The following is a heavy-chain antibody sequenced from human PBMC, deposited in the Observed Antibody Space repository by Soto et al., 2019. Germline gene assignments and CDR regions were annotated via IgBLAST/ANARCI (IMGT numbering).Heavy chain of an antibody. Sequence: NPSETLSLTCAVSGDSLSSGYYWGWIRQPPGKGLEWVGSIYHSGATYYNPSLKSRVTIAVDTSKNQFSLKLSSVTAADSAVYYCARTDNVGYHPYCGQGTLVTVSS. CDR3: ARTDNVGYHPY. CDR1: GDSLSSGYY. V-gene: IGHV4-38-2*01. D-gene: IGHD2-15*01. J-gene: IGHJ4*02. CDR2: IYHSGAT.